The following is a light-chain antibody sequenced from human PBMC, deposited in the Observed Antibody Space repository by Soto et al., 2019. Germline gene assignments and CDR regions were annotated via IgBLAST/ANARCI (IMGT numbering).Light chain of an antibody. J-gene: IGKJ1*01. CDR2: GAS. CDR3: QQHGSSPPSWT. V-gene: IGKV3-20*01. CDR1: QSVSSNY. Sequence: ETVLTQSPGTLSLSPGERATLFCRASQSVSSNYLAWYQQRPGQAPSLLIFGASSRATGIPDRFSGSGSGTEFTLTISRLEPEDFAVYYCQQHGSSPPSWTFGQGTKVEV.